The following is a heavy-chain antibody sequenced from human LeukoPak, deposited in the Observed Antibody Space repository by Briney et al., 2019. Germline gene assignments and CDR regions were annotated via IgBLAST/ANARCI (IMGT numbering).Heavy chain of an antibody. D-gene: IGHD6-13*01. J-gene: IGHJ4*02. CDR3: ARASKDKSIAAALDY. Sequence: PGGSLRLSCAASGFTFSSYWMPWVRQAPGKGLVWVSRINSDGSSTSYADSVKGRLTISRDNAKNTLYLQMNSLRAEDTAVYYCARASKDKSIAAALDYWGQGTLVTVSS. V-gene: IGHV3-74*01. CDR1: GFTFSSYW. CDR2: INSDGSST.